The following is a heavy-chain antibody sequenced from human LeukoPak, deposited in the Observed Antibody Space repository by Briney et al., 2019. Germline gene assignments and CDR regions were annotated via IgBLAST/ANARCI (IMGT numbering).Heavy chain of an antibody. D-gene: IGHD2-15*01. CDR1: GFTFSSYW. V-gene: IGHV3-74*01. CDR3: ARVGSGGNCN. Sequence: GGSLRLSRAASGFTFSSYWMHWVRQPPGKGPVWVSRINSDGTTTSYADSVKGRFTVSRDNAKNTLYLQMNSLRAEDTAVYYCARVGSGGNCNWGQGTLVTVS. CDR2: INSDGTTT. J-gene: IGHJ4*02.